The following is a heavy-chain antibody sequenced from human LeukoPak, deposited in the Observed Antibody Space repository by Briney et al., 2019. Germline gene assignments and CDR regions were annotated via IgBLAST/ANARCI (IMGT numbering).Heavy chain of an antibody. CDR1: GYTFTSYD. Sequence: ASVKVSCKASGYTFTSYDINWVRQASGQGLEWMGWMNPNSGNRGYAQKFQGRVTMTRNTSISTAYMELSSLRSEDTAVYYCARVNYDSSGYYSGLSDYWGQGTLVTVSS. D-gene: IGHD3-22*01. V-gene: IGHV1-8*01. CDR3: ARVNYDSSGYYSGLSDY. J-gene: IGHJ4*02. CDR2: MNPNSGNR.